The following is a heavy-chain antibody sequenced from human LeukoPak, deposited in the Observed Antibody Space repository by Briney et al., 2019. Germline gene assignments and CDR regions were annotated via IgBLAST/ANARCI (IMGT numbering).Heavy chain of an antibody. CDR1: GFTFSSYA. D-gene: IGHD6-13*01. CDR2: ISYDGSNK. Sequence: GGSLRLSCAASGFTFSSYAMHWVRQAPGKGLEWVAVISYDGSNKYYADSVKGRLTISRDNSKNTLYLQMNSLRAEDTAVYYCARERAGYSSSWYGVLDAFDIWGQGTMVTVSS. V-gene: IGHV3-30-3*01. J-gene: IGHJ3*02. CDR3: ARERAGYSSSWYGVLDAFDI.